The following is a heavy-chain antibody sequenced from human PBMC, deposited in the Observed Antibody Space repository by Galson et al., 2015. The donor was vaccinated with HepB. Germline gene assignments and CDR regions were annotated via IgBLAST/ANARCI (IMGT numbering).Heavy chain of an antibody. CDR1: GYSLFEAS. Sequence: SVKVSCKVSGYSLFEASIHWVRQAPGKGLEWMGGFDAEEGETIYAQRFQGRVTMTEDTSTDTAYMELNSLISQDTAVYFCAMDIESTLYPYDSWGQGTLVTVSS. CDR2: FDAEEGET. D-gene: IGHD5/OR15-5a*01. V-gene: IGHV1-24*01. J-gene: IGHJ4*02. CDR3: AMDIESTLYPYDS.